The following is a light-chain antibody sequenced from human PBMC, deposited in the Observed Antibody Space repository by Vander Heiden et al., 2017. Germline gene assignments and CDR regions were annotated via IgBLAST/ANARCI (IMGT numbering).Light chain of an antibody. CDR2: KVS. CDR1: QSRVSSCVHTH. CDR3: MQGTHWPHT. Sequence: VVMTQSPLSLPVTPGQPASISRSSTQSRVSSCVHTHLQLFPQRPGQSPRRLIYKVSIRDSGVPDKFSASGAGTDFTLKISRVEAEDVGVYYCMQGTHWPHTFGQGTKLEIK. J-gene: IGKJ2*01. V-gene: IGKV2-30*01.